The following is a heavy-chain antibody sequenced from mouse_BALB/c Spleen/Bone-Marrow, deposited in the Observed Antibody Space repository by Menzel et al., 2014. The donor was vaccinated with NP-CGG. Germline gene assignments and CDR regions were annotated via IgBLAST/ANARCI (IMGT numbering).Heavy chain of an antibody. Sequence: QVTLKVSGPELVKPGASVKMSCKASGYTFTSYFIHWVKQRPGQGLEWIGWIYPGDGSTKYNEKFKVKTTLTADKYSSTAYMFLSSLTSEDSAIYFCAYYRYDEYFDVWGAGTTVTVSS. CDR1: GYTFTSYF. CDR2: IYPGDGST. CDR3: AYYRYDEYFDV. D-gene: IGHD2-14*01. V-gene: IGHV1S56*01. J-gene: IGHJ1*01.